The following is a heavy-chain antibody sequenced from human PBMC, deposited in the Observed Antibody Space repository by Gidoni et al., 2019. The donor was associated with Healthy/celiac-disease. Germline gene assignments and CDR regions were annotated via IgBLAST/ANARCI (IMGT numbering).Heavy chain of an antibody. V-gene: IGHV3-30-3*01. CDR3: ASMLATWAHTAMVTSDY. Sequence: QVQLVESGGGVVQPGRSLRLSCAASGFPFRSYAMHWVRQAPVKGLEVVAVISYDGSNQYYADSVKGRFTISRDNSKNTLYLQMNSLRAEDTAVYYCASMLATWAHTAMVTSDYWGQGTLVTVSS. J-gene: IGHJ4*02. D-gene: IGHD5-18*01. CDR1: GFPFRSYA. CDR2: ISYDGSNQ.